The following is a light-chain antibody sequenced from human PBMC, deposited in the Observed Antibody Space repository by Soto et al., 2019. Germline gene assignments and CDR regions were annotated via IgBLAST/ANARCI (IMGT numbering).Light chain of an antibody. V-gene: IGLV2-14*01. J-gene: IGLJ1*01. Sequence: QSALTQPASVSGSPGQSITISCIGTSSDVGGYNFVSWYQQHPGKAPKLMIYDVSNRPSGVSNRFSGSKSGNTASLTISGLQAEDEADYYGSSYTSRNTLVFGTGTKLTVL. CDR1: SSDVGGYNF. CDR3: SSYTSRNTLV. CDR2: DVS.